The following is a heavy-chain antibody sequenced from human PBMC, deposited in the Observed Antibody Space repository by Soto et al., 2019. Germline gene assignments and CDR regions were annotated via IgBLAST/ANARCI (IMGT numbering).Heavy chain of an antibody. CDR1: GYTFTGYY. V-gene: IGHV1-2*02. J-gene: IGHJ4*02. Sequence: GASVKVSCKASGYTFTGYYMHWVRQAPGQGLEWMGWVNPNSGGTKYAQKFQGRVTMTRDTSISTAYMELSRLRSDDTAMYYCARIIVGETGVFDYWGQGTLVAV. CDR3: ARIIVGETGVFDY. CDR2: VNPNSGGT. D-gene: IGHD1-26*01.